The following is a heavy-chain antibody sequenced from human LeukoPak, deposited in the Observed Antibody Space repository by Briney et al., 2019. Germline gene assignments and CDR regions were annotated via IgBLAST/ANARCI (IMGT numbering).Heavy chain of an antibody. CDR2: INPNSGGT. D-gene: IGHD5-12*01. Sequence: ASVKVPCKASGYTFTGYYMHWVRQAPGQGLEWMGRINPNSGGTNYAQKFQGRVTMTRDTSISTAYMELSRLRSDDTAVYYCAGDVVIVATGVAGVNYWGQGTLVTVSS. CDR1: GYTFTGYY. CDR3: AGDVVIVATGVAGVNY. V-gene: IGHV1-2*06. J-gene: IGHJ4*02.